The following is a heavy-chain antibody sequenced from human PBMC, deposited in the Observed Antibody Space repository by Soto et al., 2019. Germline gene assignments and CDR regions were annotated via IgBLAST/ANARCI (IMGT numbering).Heavy chain of an antibody. CDR2: ISYDGSNK. Sequence: GGSLRLSCAASGFTFSSYGMHWVRQAPGKGLEWVAVISYDGSNKYYADSVKGQFTISRDNSKNTLYLQMNSLRAEDTAVYYCAKDPGVTIFGVVSRRYGMDVWGQGTTVTVSS. CDR3: AKDPGVTIFGVVSRRYGMDV. J-gene: IGHJ6*02. V-gene: IGHV3-30*18. D-gene: IGHD3-3*01. CDR1: GFTFSSYG.